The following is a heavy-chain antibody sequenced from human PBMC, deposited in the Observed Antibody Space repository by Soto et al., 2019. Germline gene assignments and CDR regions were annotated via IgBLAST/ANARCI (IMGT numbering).Heavy chain of an antibody. V-gene: IGHV3-23*04. J-gene: IGHJ4*02. D-gene: IGHD2-2*02. Sequence: EVQLVESGGGLEQPGGSLRLSCAASGFTFRTYTMNWVRQAPGQGVEWVLGIYGDGSETFYADSVKGRFTISIDNSRSMLFLHVNRLRAEDTAIYFCVKDRIPDGRWNFDYWGQGTVVTVSS. CDR1: GFTFRTYT. CDR2: IYGDGSET. CDR3: VKDRIPDGRWNFDY.